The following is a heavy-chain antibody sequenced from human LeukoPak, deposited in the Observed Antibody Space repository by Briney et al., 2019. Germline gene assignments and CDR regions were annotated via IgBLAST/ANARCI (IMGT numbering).Heavy chain of an antibody. CDR2: IYFTGST. CDR3: ARGTYYYYDSNNFLFWFDP. CDR1: GDSVSSSSYY. V-gene: IGHV4-39*07. Sequence: NASETLSLTCSVSGDSVSSSSYYWGWIRQPPGKGLEWIGSIYFTGSTYYNPSLKSRATISVDTSKNHFSLKLSSVTAADTAVYYCARGTYYYYDSNNFLFWFDPWGQGTLVTVSS. J-gene: IGHJ5*02. D-gene: IGHD3-22*01.